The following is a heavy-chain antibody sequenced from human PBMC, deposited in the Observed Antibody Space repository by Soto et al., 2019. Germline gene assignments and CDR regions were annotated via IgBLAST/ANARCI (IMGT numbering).Heavy chain of an antibody. CDR3: ATVADSSGLDY. J-gene: IGHJ4*02. D-gene: IGHD6-19*01. CDR1: GYTFTSLG. CDR2: ISAYNGNT. Sequence: ASVKVSCKASGYTFTSLGIGWVRQAPGQGLEWMGWISAYNGNTNYAQKLQGRVTMTTDTSTTTAYMEVRSLRSDDTAVYYCATVADSSGLDYWGQGTPVTISS. V-gene: IGHV1-18*01.